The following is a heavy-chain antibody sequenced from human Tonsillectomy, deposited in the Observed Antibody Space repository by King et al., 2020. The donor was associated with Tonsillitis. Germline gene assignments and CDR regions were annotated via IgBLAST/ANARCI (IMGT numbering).Heavy chain of an antibody. D-gene: IGHD5-18*01. CDR1: GFTFSSYA. Sequence: VQLVESGGGVVQPGRSLRLSCAASGFTFSSYAMHWVRQAPGKGLEGVAVISYDGNNKYYADSVKGRFTIYRDNSKNTLYLQMNRLRAEDTAVYYCARDLHPGGWTQIWTFWGQGTLVTVSS. J-gene: IGHJ4*02. CDR3: ARDLHPGGWTQIWTF. CDR2: ISYDGNNK. V-gene: IGHV3-30-3*01.